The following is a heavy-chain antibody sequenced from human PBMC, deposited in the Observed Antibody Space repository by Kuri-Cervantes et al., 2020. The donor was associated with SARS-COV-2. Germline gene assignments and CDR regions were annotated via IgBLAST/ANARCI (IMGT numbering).Heavy chain of an antibody. Sequence: LSLTCAASGFTFSSYEMNWVRQAPGKGLEWVSYISSSGSTIYYADSVKGRFTISRDSAKNSLYLQMNSLRAEDTAVYYCARAFQVGATTRVDYWGQGTLVTVSS. D-gene: IGHD1-26*01. J-gene: IGHJ4*02. CDR1: GFTFSSYE. V-gene: IGHV3-48*03. CDR3: ARAFQVGATTRVDY. CDR2: ISSSGSTI.